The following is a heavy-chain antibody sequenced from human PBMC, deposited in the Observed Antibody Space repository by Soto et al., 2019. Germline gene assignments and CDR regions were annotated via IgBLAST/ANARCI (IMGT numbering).Heavy chain of an antibody. CDR2: ISSSSSTI. CDR3: ARESYSGSYYLDY. D-gene: IGHD1-26*01. V-gene: IGHV3-48*02. CDR1: GFTFRSYN. Sequence: EVQLVESGGGLAQPGGSLRLSCAASGFTFRSYNMNWVRQAPGKGLEWVSYISSSSSTIYSADSVKGRFTTSRDNAKNSLYLQLNSLRDEDTAAYYCARESYSGSYYLDYWGQGTLVTVSS. J-gene: IGHJ4*02.